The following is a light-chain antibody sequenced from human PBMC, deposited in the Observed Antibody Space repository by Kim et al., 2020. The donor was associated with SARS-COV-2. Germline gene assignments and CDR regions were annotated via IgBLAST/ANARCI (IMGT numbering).Light chain of an antibody. CDR1: QSISSW. V-gene: IGKV1-5*03. CDR2: KAS. Sequence: DIQMTQSPSTLSASVGDRVNITCRASQSISSWLAWYQQKPGKAPKLLIYKASSLESGVPSRFSGSGSGTEFTLTISSLQPDDFATYYCQQYNSYSTTFGQGTKV. CDR3: QQYNSYSTT. J-gene: IGKJ1*01.